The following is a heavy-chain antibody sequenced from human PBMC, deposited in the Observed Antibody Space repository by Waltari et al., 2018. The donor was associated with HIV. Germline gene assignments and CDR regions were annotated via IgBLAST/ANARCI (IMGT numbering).Heavy chain of an antibody. CDR2: IYPGDSDT. Sequence: EVQLVQSGAEVKKPGESLKISCKGSGYTFSLYWIGWVRQMPGKGLEWMEIIYPGDSDTRYSPSCQGQVTISADKTSSTVDLQWSSLKASDTATYFWARHHRELVAAQWEWQYWGQGTLVTVSP. CDR1: GYTFSLYW. D-gene: IGHD1-26*01. V-gene: IGHV5-51*01. CDR3: ARHHRELVAAQWEWQY. J-gene: IGHJ4*02.